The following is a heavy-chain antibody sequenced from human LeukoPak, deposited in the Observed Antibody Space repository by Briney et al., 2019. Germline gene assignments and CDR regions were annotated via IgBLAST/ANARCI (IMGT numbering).Heavy chain of an antibody. CDR1: GYTFTGSY. D-gene: IGHD1-26*01. V-gene: IGHV1-2*02. CDR2: INPNSGGT. CDR3: ARGSARGGASDY. Sequence: ASVKVSCKASGYTFTGSYMHWVRQAPGQGLEWMGWINPNSGGTNYAQKFQGRVTMTSHTSISTAYMKLSRLRDDDPAVYYCARGSARGGASDYWGQGTLVTVSS. J-gene: IGHJ4*02.